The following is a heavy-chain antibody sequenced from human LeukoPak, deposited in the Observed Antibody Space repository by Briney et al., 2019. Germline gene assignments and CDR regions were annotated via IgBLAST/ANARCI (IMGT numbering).Heavy chain of an antibody. CDR3: ARDRVYYMDV. J-gene: IGHJ6*03. V-gene: IGHV4-61*01. Sequence: PSETLSLTCTVSGYSISSGYSWGGIRQPPGKGRGWIGYIYYSGSTNYNPYLKSRVTISVDTSKNQFSLKLSSVTAADTAVYYCARDRVYYMDVWGKGTTVTVSS. CDR1: GYSISSGYS. CDR2: IYYSGST.